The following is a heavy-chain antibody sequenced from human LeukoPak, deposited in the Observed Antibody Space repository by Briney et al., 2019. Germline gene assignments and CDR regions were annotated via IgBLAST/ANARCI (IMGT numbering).Heavy chain of an antibody. CDR3: ARLTSGSYLDY. CDR1: GGSISSYY. D-gene: IGHD1-26*01. CDR2: IYTSGST. J-gene: IGHJ4*02. V-gene: IGHV4-4*09. Sequence: PSETLSLTCTVSGGSISSYYWSWIRQPPGKGLEWIGYIYTSGSTSYNPSLKSRVTISVDTSKNQFSLKLSSVTAADTAVYYCARLTSGSYLDYWGQGTLVTVSS.